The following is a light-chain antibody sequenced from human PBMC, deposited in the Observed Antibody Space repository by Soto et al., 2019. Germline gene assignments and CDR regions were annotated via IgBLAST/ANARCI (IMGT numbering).Light chain of an antibody. CDR1: QSVSNN. V-gene: IGKV3-15*01. CDR2: DAS. Sequence: EIVMTQSPGTLSVSPGERATLLCRASQSVSNNLAWYQQKPGQAPRLLIYDASTRATGIPARFSGIGSGTEFNLTIISLKSEDYAVYYCHQYNKWPSFTFGPCTQVDIK. J-gene: IGKJ3*01. CDR3: HQYNKWPSFT.